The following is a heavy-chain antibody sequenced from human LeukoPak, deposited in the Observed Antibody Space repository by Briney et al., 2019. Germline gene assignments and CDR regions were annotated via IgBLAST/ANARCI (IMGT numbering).Heavy chain of an antibody. J-gene: IGHJ4*02. CDR3: ARDFGFGYDYGDYVTIGSY. V-gene: IGHV3-21*01. CDR2: ISSSSSYI. Sequence: PGGSLRLSCAASGFTFSSYSMNWVRQAPGKGLEWVSSISSSSSYIYYADSVKGRFTISRDNAKNSPYLQMNSLRAEDTAVYYCARDFGFGYDYGDYVTIGSYWGQGTLVTVSS. CDR1: GFTFSSYS. D-gene: IGHD4-17*01.